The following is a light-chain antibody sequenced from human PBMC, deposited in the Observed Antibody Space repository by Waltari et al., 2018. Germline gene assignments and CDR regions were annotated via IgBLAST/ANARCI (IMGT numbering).Light chain of an antibody. J-gene: IGKJ1*01. Sequence: EIVLTQSPGTLPLSPGERATLSCRASQSVGRYLAWYQQKPGQAPRLLIYDASTRATGIPDRFSGSGSGTDFSLTISRLESEDVAVYYCQKYVNLPATFGQGTKVEIK. CDR1: QSVGRY. CDR2: DAS. V-gene: IGKV3-20*01. CDR3: QKYVNLPAT.